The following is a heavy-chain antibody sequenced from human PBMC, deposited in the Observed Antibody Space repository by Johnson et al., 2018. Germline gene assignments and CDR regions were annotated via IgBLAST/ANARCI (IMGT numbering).Heavy chain of an antibody. CDR2: ISWNSGNI. J-gene: IGHJ3*02. D-gene: IGHD6-19*01. CDR1: GFTFDDYA. V-gene: IGHV3-9*01. CDR3: AKDMGIVVAGPTWFAFDI. Sequence: VQLVQSGGGLVQPGRSLRLSCAASGFTFDDYAMHWVRQAPGKGLEWVSGISWNSGNIGYADSVKGRFTISRDNAKNSLYLQMNSLRAEDTALYYCAKDMGIVVAGPTWFAFDIWGQGTMVTVSS.